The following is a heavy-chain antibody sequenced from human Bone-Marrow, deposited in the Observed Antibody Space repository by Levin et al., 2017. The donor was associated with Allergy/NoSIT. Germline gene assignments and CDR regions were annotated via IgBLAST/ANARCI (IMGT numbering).Heavy chain of an antibody. CDR3: AKKQAGTSGFSFDV. J-gene: IGHJ3*01. CDR1: GFAFGDYA. Sequence: GGSLRLSCAASGFAFGDYAMTWVGQAPGKGLEWVSDITGGGSDTWYGDSVKGRFTVSRDNSKDMLYLELNSLRVEDTGSYYCAKKQAGTSGFSFDVWGQGTTVTVSS. CDR2: ITGGGSDT. V-gene: IGHV3-23*01. D-gene: IGHD6-19*01.